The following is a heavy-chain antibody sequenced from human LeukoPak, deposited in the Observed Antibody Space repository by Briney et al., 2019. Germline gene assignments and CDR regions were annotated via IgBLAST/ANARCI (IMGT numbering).Heavy chain of an antibody. J-gene: IGHJ6*02. V-gene: IGHV3-30-3*01. Sequence: GGSLRLSCAASGFTFSSYAMHWVRQAPGKGLEWVAVISYDGSNKYYADSVKGRFTISRDNAKSSLHLQMSNLRAEDTAVYFCARGGGLDVWGQGATVTVSS. D-gene: IGHD3-16*01. CDR3: ARGGGLDV. CDR2: ISYDGSNK. CDR1: GFTFSSYA.